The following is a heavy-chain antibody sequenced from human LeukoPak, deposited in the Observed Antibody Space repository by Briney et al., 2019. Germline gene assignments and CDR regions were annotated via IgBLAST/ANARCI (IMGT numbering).Heavy chain of an antibody. V-gene: IGHV3-7*03. Sequence: GGSLRLSCAASGFTFRNYWMHWVRQAPGKGLEWVANINQDGSEKYYVASVKGRFTISRDNSKNTLYLQMNSLRADDTAVYYCAKEGYCSGGSCYSHDAFDIWGQGTMVTVSS. J-gene: IGHJ3*02. CDR1: GFTFRNYW. D-gene: IGHD2-15*01. CDR2: INQDGSEK. CDR3: AKEGYCSGGSCYSHDAFDI.